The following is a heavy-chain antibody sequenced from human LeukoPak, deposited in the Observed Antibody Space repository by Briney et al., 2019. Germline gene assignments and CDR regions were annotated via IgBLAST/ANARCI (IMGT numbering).Heavy chain of an antibody. CDR2: IYHSGST. V-gene: IGHV4-38-2*02. Sequence: SETLSLTCTVSGYSISSGYFWGWIRQPPGKGLECIGTIYHSGSTYYNPSLKSRVTISVDTSKNQFSLKLSSVTAADTAVYYCARRPPRTFGGVIPRYYFDYWGQGTLVTVSS. J-gene: IGHJ4*02. D-gene: IGHD3-16*01. CDR1: GYSISSGYF. CDR3: ARRPPRTFGGVIPRYYFDY.